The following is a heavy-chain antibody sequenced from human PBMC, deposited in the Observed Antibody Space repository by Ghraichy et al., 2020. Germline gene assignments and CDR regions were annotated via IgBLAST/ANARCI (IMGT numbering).Heavy chain of an antibody. CDR2: IRGSGGST. CDR3: AKGPYYYGSGSYNRPFDY. V-gene: IGHV3-23*01. Sequence: VSAIRGSGGSTYYSDSVKGRFTISRDNSKNTLYLQMTSLRAEDTAVYYCAKGPYYYGSGSYNRPFDYW. J-gene: IGHJ4*01. D-gene: IGHD3-10*01.